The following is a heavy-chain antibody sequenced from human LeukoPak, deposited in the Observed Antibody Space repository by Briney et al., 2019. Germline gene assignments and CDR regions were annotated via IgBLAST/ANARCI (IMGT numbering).Heavy chain of an antibody. CDR3: GRGRATVTPYLFYYYYYGMDV. J-gene: IGHJ6*01. CDR1: GFTFSSCA. V-gene: IGHV3-30*04. CDR2: ISYDGSNK. D-gene: IGHD4-17*01. Sequence: PGRSLRLSCAASGFTFSSCAMHWVRQAPGKGLEWVAVISYDGSNKYYADSVKGRFTISRDNSKNTLYLQMNSLRAEDTAVYYCGRGRATVTPYLFYYYYYGMDVWGKGPRSPSPQ.